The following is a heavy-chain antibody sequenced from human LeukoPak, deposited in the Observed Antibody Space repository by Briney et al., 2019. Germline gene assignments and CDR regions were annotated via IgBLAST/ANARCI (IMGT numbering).Heavy chain of an antibody. Sequence: PSETLSLTCTVSGGSISSDGYYWSWIRQHPGKGLEWIGYIYYSGSTYYNPSLKSRVTISVDTSKDQFSLKLSSVTAADTAVYYCARDYYYGSGSYPYGMDVWGQGTTVTVSS. CDR2: IYYSGST. CDR3: ARDYYYGSGSYPYGMDV. V-gene: IGHV4-31*03. CDR1: GGSISSDGYY. J-gene: IGHJ6*02. D-gene: IGHD3-10*01.